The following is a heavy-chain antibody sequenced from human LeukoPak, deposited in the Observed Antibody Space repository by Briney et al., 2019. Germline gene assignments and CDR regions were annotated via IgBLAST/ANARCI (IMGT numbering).Heavy chain of an antibody. J-gene: IGHJ5*02. V-gene: IGHV3-21*06. Sequence: GGSLSLSCVPTRLILSIYTVNGVRHAPGKGLEWVSSLCGSSDHIYYTDPVKGRFNISRDNAKNTLYLQMDSLRAEHAAVYHGARIPNSANFPNWLVPWGQGTLVTVSS. CDR1: RLILSIYT. D-gene: IGHD4/OR15-4a*01. CDR2: LCGSSDHI. CDR3: ARIPNSANFPNWLVP.